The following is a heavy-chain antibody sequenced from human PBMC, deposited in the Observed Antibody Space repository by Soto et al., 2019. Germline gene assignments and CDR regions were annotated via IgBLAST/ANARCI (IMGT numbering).Heavy chain of an antibody. CDR1: GFTFGDYA. CDR3: TRASAYYYDRSCSYWGGDFDY. Sequence: EVQLVESGGGLVQPGRSLRLSCTASGFTFGDYAMIWVRQAPGEGLEWVGFIRSKSYGGTKEYAASVKGRFTISRDDSRSIAYLQMSSLKTEDTAVYYCTRASAYYYDRSCSYWGGDFDYWGQGTLVTVSS. V-gene: IGHV3-49*04. CDR2: IRSKSYGGTK. D-gene: IGHD3-22*01. J-gene: IGHJ4*02.